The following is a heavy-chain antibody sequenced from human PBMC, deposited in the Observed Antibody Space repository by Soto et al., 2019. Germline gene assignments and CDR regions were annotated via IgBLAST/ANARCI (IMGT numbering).Heavy chain of an antibody. CDR3: ARDFGGIVGATTSPRDYYYGMDV. V-gene: IGHV1-2*02. D-gene: IGHD1-26*01. J-gene: IGHJ6*02. CDR2: INANSGNT. CDR1: GYTFTGYY. Sequence: ASVKVSCKASGYTFTGYYMHWVRQAPGQGLEWMGWINANSGNTKYSQKFQGRVTMTRDTSTSTAYMELSSLRSEDTAVYYCARDFGGIVGATTSPRDYYYGMDVWGQGTTVTVS.